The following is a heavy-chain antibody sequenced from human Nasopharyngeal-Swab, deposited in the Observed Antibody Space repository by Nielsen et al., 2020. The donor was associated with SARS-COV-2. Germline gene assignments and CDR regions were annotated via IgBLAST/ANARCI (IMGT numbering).Heavy chain of an antibody. D-gene: IGHD3-3*01. CDR3: AKSPTYYDFWSGYYTGDTAGYFDY. CDR2: IYSGGST. Sequence: GESLKISCAASGFTVSSNYMSWVRQAPGKGLEWVSVIYSGGSTYYADSVKGRFTISRDNAKNSLYLQMNSLRAEDTALYYCAKSPTYYDFWSGYYTGDTAGYFDYWGQGTLVTVSS. J-gene: IGHJ4*02. V-gene: IGHV3-53*05. CDR1: GFTVSSNY.